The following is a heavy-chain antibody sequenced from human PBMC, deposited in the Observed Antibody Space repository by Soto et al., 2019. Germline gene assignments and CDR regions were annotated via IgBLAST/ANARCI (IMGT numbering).Heavy chain of an antibody. D-gene: IGHD2-21*01. J-gene: IGHJ5*02. CDR2: INPSGDIT. CDR3: ARDHSISSSGAWWLDP. Sequence: QVQLVQSGAEVKKPGASVKVSCKASGYTFSSNWIHWVRRAPGQGLEWMGVINPSGDITNYAQKFQGRVTMTSDTSTITVYMQLNSLTSGDTAVYYCARDHSISSSGAWWLDPWGQGTLVTVSS. CDR1: GYTFSSNW. V-gene: IGHV1-46*01.